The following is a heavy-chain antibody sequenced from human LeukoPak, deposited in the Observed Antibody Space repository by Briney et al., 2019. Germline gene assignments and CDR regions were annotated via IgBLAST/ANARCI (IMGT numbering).Heavy chain of an antibody. CDR3: AKEIDNYYDSSGIDY. CDR2: IWYDGSNK. Sequence: GRSLRLSCAASGFTFSSYGMHWVRQAPGKGLEWVAVIWYDGSNKYYADSVKGRFTIPRDNSKNTLYLQMNSLRAEDTAVYYCAKEIDNYYDSSGIDYWGQGTLVTVSS. CDR1: GFTFSSYG. J-gene: IGHJ4*02. D-gene: IGHD3-22*01. V-gene: IGHV3-33*06.